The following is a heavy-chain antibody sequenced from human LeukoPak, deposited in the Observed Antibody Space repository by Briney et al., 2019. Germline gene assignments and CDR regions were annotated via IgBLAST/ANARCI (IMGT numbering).Heavy chain of an antibody. CDR2: VSAYNGNT. CDR3: ARDLGVRGVSNPGY. J-gene: IGHJ4*02. D-gene: IGHD2-8*01. V-gene: IGHV1-18*01. CDR1: GYTFSSCA. Sequence: ASVKVSCKASGYTFSSCAISWVRQAPGQGLEWMGWVSAYNGNTNYAQKFQGRVTMTTDTSTSTAHMELRSLRSDDTAVYYCARDLGVRGVSNPGYWGQGTLVTVSS.